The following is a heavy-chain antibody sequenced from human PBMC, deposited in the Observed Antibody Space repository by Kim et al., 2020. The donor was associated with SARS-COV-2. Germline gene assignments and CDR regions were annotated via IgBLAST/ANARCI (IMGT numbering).Heavy chain of an antibody. D-gene: IGHD6-19*01. CDR1: GDSVSSNSAA. J-gene: IGHJ5*02. Sequence: SQTLSLTCAISGDSVSSNSAAWNWIRQSPSRGLEWLGRTYFRSKWYTDYAVSLKSRITINPDTSKNQFSLQLNSVTPEDTAVYYCARGSGWYSWFNPWCQGTLVTVSS. V-gene: IGHV6-1*01. CDR3: ARGSGWYSWFNP. CDR2: TYFRSKWYT.